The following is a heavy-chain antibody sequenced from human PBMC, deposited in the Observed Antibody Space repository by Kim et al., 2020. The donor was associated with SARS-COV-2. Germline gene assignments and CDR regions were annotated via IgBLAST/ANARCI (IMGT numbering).Heavy chain of an antibody. D-gene: IGHD1-26*01. Sequence: PSLKSRVTISVDTSKNQFSLKLSSVTAADTAVYYCARDRRGPAAYYYGMDVWGQGTTVTVSS. J-gene: IGHJ6*02. CDR3: ARDRRGPAAYYYGMDV. V-gene: IGHV4-34*01.